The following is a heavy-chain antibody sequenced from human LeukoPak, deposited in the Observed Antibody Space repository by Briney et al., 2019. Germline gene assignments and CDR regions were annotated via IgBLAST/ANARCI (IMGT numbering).Heavy chain of an antibody. CDR1: GFTFSTYG. V-gene: IGHV3-23*01. Sequence: GGSLRLSCAASGFTFSTYGMSWVRQAPGKGLDWVSGISGSGGRTTYADSVAGRFTVSRDNSKNTLYLQMNNLRAEDTALYYCAKDRFYGSSGNHFESEKWGQGTLVTV. J-gene: IGHJ4*02. CDR3: AKDRFYGSSGNHFESEK. CDR2: ISGSGGRT. D-gene: IGHD3-22*01.